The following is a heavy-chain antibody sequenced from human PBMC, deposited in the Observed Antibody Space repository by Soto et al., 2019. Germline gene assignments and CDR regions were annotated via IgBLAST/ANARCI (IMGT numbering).Heavy chain of an antibody. Sequence: KVSCKASGGTFSSYAISWVRQAPGQGLEWMGGIIPIFGTANYAQKFQGRVTITADESTSTAYMELSSLRSEDTAVYYCAREIVVVLAARTVGWFDPWGQGTLVTVSS. CDR2: IIPIFGTA. D-gene: IGHD2-2*01. CDR3: AREIVVVLAARTVGWFDP. V-gene: IGHV1-69*01. CDR1: GGTFSSYA. J-gene: IGHJ5*02.